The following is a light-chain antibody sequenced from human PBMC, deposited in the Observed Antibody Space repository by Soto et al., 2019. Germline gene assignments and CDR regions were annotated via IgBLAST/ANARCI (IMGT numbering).Light chain of an antibody. CDR3: LQDYDFPWT. Sequence: AIQMTQSQSSLSASVGDRVTITCRASQGIGDELGWYQQKPGKAPKLLIYGASTLQSGVPSRFSGRGSGTDFTLTISSLQPEDFATYYCLQDYDFPWTFGQGTKVEIK. CDR1: QGIGDE. CDR2: GAS. J-gene: IGKJ1*01. V-gene: IGKV1-6*01.